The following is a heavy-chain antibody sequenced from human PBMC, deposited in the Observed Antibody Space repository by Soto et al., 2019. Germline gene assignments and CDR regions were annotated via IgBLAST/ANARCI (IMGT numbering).Heavy chain of an antibody. V-gene: IGHV2-70*11. J-gene: IGHJ4*02. D-gene: IGHD5-18*01. CDR1: GFSLSTSGVG. Sequence: SGPTLVNPTQTLTLTCTFSGFSLSTSGVGVGWIRQPPGKALEWLARIDWDDDKYYSTSLKTRLTISKDTSKNQVVLTMTNMDPVDTATYYCARIRDSYDSIDYWGQGTLVTVSS. CDR3: ARIRDSYDSIDY. CDR2: IDWDDDK.